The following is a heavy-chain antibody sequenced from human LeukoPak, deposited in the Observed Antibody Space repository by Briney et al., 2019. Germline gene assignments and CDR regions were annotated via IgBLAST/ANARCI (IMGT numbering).Heavy chain of an antibody. CDR2: INHSGST. CDR1: GGSFSGYY. V-gene: IGHV4-34*01. CDR3: AKGILVDDYISGSRSDYFDS. Sequence: SETLSLTCAVYGGSFSGYYWNWIRQPPGKGLEWIGEINHSGSTKYNPSLNSRVTISVDTSKNQFALKVNSVTAADTAVYYCAKGILVDDYISGSRSDYFDSWGQGNLVTVSS. D-gene: IGHD3-10*01. J-gene: IGHJ4*02.